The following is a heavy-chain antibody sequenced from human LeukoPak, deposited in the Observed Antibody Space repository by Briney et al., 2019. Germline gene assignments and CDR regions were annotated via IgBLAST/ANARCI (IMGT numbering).Heavy chain of an antibody. Sequence: SETLSLTCTVSGGAISSSSYYWGWIRQPPGKGLEWIGTVYYSGTTYHNPSLKSRVTMSVDTSKNQFSLKLSSVTAADTAVYYCASWYSSSWYVLGRNWFDPWGQGTLVTVSS. D-gene: IGHD6-13*01. CDR1: GGAISSSSYY. V-gene: IGHV4-39*01. CDR2: VYYSGTT. J-gene: IGHJ5*02. CDR3: ASWYSSSWYVLGRNWFDP.